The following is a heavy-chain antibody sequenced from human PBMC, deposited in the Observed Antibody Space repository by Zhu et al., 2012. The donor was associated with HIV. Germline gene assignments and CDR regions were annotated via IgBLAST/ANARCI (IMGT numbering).Heavy chain of an antibody. CDR3: ARHSRYDIVTGWGHFDF. Sequence: QVQLQQWGAGLLKPSETLSLTCAVYGGSFSGYYWSWIRQSPEKGLEWIGEIDHGGSTDYSPSLKSRVTISVDRSMNQFSLKLTSVSAADTAVYYCARHSRYDIVTGWGHFDFWGQGTLVTVSS. CDR1: GGSFSGYY. V-gene: IGHV4-34*01. D-gene: IGHD3-9*01. CDR2: IDHGGST. J-gene: IGHJ4*02.